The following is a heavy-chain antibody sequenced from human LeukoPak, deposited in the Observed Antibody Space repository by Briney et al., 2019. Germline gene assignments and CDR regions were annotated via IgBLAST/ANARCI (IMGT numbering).Heavy chain of an antibody. CDR2: INPSIGGT. J-gene: IGHJ4*02. D-gene: IGHD2-2*01. CDR3: AREERGSTSCLDY. V-gene: IGHV1-2*05. CDR1: GYTLGDYY. Sequence: ASVKVSCKASGYTLGDYYMHWERKPHGQGLEWMGRINPSIGGTNYAQKFQGRVTMTRDTSNSTAYMELSRLRPDDTGVYHFAREERGSTSCLDYWGQGTWVTVSS.